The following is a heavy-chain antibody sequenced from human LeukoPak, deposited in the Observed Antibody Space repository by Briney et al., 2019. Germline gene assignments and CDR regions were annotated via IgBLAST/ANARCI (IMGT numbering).Heavy chain of an antibody. CDR1: VYTFTSYD. Sequence: AAVKVSCKASVYTFTSYDINWVRQATGQGLEWMGWMNPNSGNTGYAQKFQGRVTMTRNTTISTAYMELSSLSSEDTAVYYCARGFTMVRGATSGYWGQGTLVTVSS. J-gene: IGHJ4*02. CDR3: ARGFTMVRGATSGY. V-gene: IGHV1-8*01. CDR2: MNPNSGNT. D-gene: IGHD3-10*01.